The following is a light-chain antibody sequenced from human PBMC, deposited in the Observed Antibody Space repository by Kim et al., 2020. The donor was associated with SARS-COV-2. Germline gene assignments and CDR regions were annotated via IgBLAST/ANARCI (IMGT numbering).Light chain of an antibody. CDR3: QHHKNWPVT. CDR1: QNVNNY. CDR2: DVS. J-gene: IGKJ4*01. V-gene: IGKV3-11*01. Sequence: SLSPGDRATLACRASQNVNNYLAWYQQKPGQPPRLLLYDVSNRATGIPARFSGTGSGTDFTLTISSLEPEDFAVYYCQHHKNWPVTLGGGTKLEI.